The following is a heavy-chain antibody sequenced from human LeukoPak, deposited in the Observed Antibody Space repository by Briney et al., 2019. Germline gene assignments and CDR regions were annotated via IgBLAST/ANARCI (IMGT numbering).Heavy chain of an antibody. Sequence: SETLSLTCTVSGGSISIYYWSWIRQPPGKGLEWIGYIYYSGSTNYNPSLKSRVTISVDTSKNQFSLKLSSVTAADTAVYYCAREVRTGTTVGDNWFDPWGQGTLVTVSS. CDR3: AREVRTGTTVGDNWFDP. D-gene: IGHD1-1*01. CDR2: IYYSGST. V-gene: IGHV4-59*01. J-gene: IGHJ5*02. CDR1: GGSISIYY.